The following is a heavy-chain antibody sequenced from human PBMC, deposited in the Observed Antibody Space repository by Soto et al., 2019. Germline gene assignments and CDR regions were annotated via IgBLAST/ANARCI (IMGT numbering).Heavy chain of an antibody. D-gene: IGHD4-17*01. Sequence: QVPLVQSGAEVKRPGASVKVSCKASGYTFTGYGIAWVRQAPGQGLEWMGWISAYNGNTLQTQKFQDRLTMTTDTSANTAYMELRSLRSDDTAVYYCARPLGGYGDYALPLNYWGQGTLVSVSP. CDR3: ARPLGGYGDYALPLNY. J-gene: IGHJ4*02. V-gene: IGHV1-18*04. CDR2: ISAYNGNT. CDR1: GYTFTGYG.